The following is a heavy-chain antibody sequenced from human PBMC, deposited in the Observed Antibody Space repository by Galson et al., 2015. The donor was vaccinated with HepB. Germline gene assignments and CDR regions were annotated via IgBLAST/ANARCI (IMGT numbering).Heavy chain of an antibody. Sequence: SVKVSCKASGGTFSSYAISWVRQAPGQGLEWMGGIIPIFGTANYAQKFQGRVTITADKSTSTAYMELSSLRSEDTAVYYCARGRAYGDYVPPRTHYYFDYWGQGTLVTVSS. CDR2: IIPIFGTA. V-gene: IGHV1-69*06. CDR1: GGTFSSYA. CDR3: ARGRAYGDYVPPRTHYYFDY. D-gene: IGHD4-17*01. J-gene: IGHJ4*02.